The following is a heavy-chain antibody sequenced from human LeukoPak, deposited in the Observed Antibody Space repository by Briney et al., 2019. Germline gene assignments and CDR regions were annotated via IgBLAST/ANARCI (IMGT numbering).Heavy chain of an antibody. J-gene: IGHJ3*02. CDR1: GFTFSSYG. CDR2: IRYDGSNK. V-gene: IGHV3-30*02. Sequence: GGSLRLSCAASGFTFSSYGMHWVRQAPGKGLEWVAFIRYDGSNKYYADSVKGRFTISRDNSKNTLYLQMNSLRAEDTAVYYCAKVGDGSGTDPVHDIWGQGTMVTVSS. CDR3: AKVGDGSGTDPVHDI. D-gene: IGHD3-10*01.